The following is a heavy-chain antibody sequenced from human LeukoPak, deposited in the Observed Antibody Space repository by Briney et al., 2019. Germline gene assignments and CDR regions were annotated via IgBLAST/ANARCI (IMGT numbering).Heavy chain of an antibody. Sequence: SETLSLNCSVSGGSISSSSYYWGWIRQPPGKGLEWIGSIYYSGNTYNNPSLKSRVTVSVDTSKNQFSLKLSSVIEADTAVYYCARAYAGYASRFDYWGQGILVTVSS. D-gene: IGHD1-1*01. J-gene: IGHJ4*02. CDR1: GGSISSSSYY. CDR3: ARAYAGYASRFDY. CDR2: IYYSGNT. V-gene: IGHV4-39*07.